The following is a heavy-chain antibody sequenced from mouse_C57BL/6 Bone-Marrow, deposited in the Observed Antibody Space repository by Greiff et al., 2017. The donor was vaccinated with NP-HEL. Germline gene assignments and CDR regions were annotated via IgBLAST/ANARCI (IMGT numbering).Heavy chain of an antibody. J-gene: IGHJ3*01. CDR1: GYAFSSYW. CDR3: ARGGQLRLQAWFAY. Sequence: QVQLQQSGAELVKPGASVKISCKASGYAFSSYWMNWVKQRPGKGLEWIGQIYPGDGDTNYNGKFKGKATLTADKSSSTAYMQLSSLTSEDTAVYFCARGGQLRLQAWFAYWGQGTLVTVSA. V-gene: IGHV1-80*01. CDR2: IYPGDGDT. D-gene: IGHD3-2*02.